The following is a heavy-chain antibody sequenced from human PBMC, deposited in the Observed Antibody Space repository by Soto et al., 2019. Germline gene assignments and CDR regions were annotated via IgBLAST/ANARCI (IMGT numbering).Heavy chain of an antibody. CDR3: ARRDYYDGSIYLDTY. CDR1: GFSFSSYA. V-gene: IGHV3-23*01. CDR2: ITGSGDTT. Sequence: EVQRLESGGGLVQPGGSLRLSCAASGFSFSSYAMSWVRQAPGKGLEWVSVITGSGDTTYYADSVKGRFTISRDNSQNTVFLQMNSLSAEDTAVYYCARRDYYDGSIYLDTYWGQGTLVTVSS. J-gene: IGHJ4*02. D-gene: IGHD3-22*01.